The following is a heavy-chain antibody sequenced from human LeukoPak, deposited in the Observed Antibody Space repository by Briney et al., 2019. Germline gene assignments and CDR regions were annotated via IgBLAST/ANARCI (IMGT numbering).Heavy chain of an antibody. CDR3: AREVRGSGSDYFDY. CDR1: GGSISSGGYS. J-gene: IGHJ4*02. V-gene: IGHV4-30-2*01. D-gene: IGHD3-10*01. CDR2: IYHSGST. Sequence: PSQTLSLTCAVSGGSISSGGYSWSWIRQPPGKGLEWIGYIYHSGSTYYNPSLKSRVTISVDRSKNQFSLKLSSVTAADTAVYYCAREVRGSGSDYFDYWGQGILVTVSS.